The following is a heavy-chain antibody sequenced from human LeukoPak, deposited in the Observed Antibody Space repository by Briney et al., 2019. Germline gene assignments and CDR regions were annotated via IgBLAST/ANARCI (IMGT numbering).Heavy chain of an antibody. CDR1: GGSISSSNW. CDR2: IYRSGST. J-gene: IGHJ4*02. CDR3: ARHSGNYHFDY. Sequence: SGTLSLTCAVSGGSISSSNWWSWVRQPPGKGLEWIGEIYRSGSTNYSPSLKSRVTISVDKSKNQFSLKLNSVTAADTAVYYCARHSGNYHFDYWGQGTLVTVSS. D-gene: IGHD1-26*01. V-gene: IGHV4-4*02.